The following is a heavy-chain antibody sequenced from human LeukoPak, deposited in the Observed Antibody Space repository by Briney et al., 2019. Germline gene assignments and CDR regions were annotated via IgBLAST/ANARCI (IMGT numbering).Heavy chain of an antibody. Sequence: SETLSLTCAVYGGSFSGYYWSWIRQPPGKGLEWIGEINHSGSTNYNPSLKSRVTISVDTSKNQFSLKLSSVTAADTAVYYCARGPTYSSGWSKTTRWFDPWGQGTLVTVSS. J-gene: IGHJ5*02. V-gene: IGHV4-34*01. D-gene: IGHD6-19*01. CDR3: ARGPTYSSGWSKTTRWFDP. CDR2: INHSGST. CDR1: GGSFSGYY.